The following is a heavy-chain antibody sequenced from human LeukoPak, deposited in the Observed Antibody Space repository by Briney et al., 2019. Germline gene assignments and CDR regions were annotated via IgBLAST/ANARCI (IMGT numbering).Heavy chain of an antibody. J-gene: IGHJ4*02. D-gene: IGHD7-27*01. CDR3: ARDHDWGVDY. CDR1: GFTFTDHY. Sequence: ASVTVSCKASGFTFTDHYMHWVRQAPGQGLEWMGWINGKRGDTNYAQNFQDRVTMTRDTSTSTVYMELSRLTVDDTAVYYCARDHDWGVDYWGQGALVTVSA. V-gene: IGHV1-2*02. CDR2: INGKRGDT.